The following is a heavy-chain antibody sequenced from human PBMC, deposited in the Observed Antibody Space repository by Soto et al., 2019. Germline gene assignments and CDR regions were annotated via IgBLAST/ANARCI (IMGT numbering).Heavy chain of an antibody. D-gene: IGHD2-15*01. CDR3: ARRSPSWAFDI. CDR1: GFTFSNYA. Sequence: EVQLLESGGGLVQPGGSLRLSCAASGFTFSNYAMSWVRQAQGKGLEWVSVISGSGSSTYYADSVKGRFSISRDHSKNTLYLQMSSLRAEDTAVYYCARRSPSWAFDIWGQGTMVTVSS. J-gene: IGHJ3*02. V-gene: IGHV3-23*01. CDR2: ISGSGSST.